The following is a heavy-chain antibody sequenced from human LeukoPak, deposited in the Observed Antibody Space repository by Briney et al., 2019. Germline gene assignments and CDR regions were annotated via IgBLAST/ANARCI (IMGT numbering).Heavy chain of an antibody. CDR2: ISTSGGSS. V-gene: IGHV3-23*01. D-gene: IGHD3-22*01. Sequence: GESLRLSCAASGFTFSSYAMSWVRQAPGKGLEWVSGISTSGGSSSYADSVKGRFTISRDNPRNTLYMQMNSLRAEDTALYYCAIMHPYYDGSGYWVQWGQGTLVTVSS. CDR1: GFTFSSYA. J-gene: IGHJ4*02. CDR3: AIMHPYYDGSGYWVQ.